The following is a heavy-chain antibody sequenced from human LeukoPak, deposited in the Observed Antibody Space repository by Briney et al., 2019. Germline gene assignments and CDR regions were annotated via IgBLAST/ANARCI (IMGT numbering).Heavy chain of an antibody. J-gene: IGHJ6*02. CDR1: GFTFSSYS. Sequence: GGSLRLSCAASGFTFSSYSMNWVRQAPGKGLEWVSSITSSSYIYYADSVKGRFTISRDNAKNSLYLQMNSLRAEDTALYYCARDRELRYCSSTSCYNYFGMDVWGQGTTVTVSS. CDR2: ITSSSYI. D-gene: IGHD2-2*02. CDR3: ARDRELRYCSSTSCYNYFGMDV. V-gene: IGHV3-21*01.